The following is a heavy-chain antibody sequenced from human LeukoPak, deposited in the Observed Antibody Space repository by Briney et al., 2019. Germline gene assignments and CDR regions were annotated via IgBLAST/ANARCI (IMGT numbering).Heavy chain of an antibody. CDR2: LSGSGITT. V-gene: IGHV3-23*01. D-gene: IGHD6-19*01. Sequence: PGGSLRLSCAASGFTFSNSAMSWVRQAPGKGLEWVSTLSGSGITTYYADPVTGRFTVSRDNSKNTLYLLMNSLRAEDTAVYYCAKGIYSSGWSYFDYWGHGTLVTVSS. J-gene: IGHJ4*01. CDR1: GFTFSNSA. CDR3: AKGIYSSGWSYFDY.